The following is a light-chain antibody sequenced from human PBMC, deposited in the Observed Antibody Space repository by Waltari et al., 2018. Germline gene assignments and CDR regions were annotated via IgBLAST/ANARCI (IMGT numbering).Light chain of an antibody. V-gene: IGLV2-23*03. Sequence: QSALTQPASVSGSPGQSITIPCTGFNSNVGSYNLVSWYQNHPGKAPKLLIYEGNRRPSGVSNRFSGSKSDNTASLTLSGLQAEDEADYYCCSNVGSSVFFGGGTKLTVL. J-gene: IGLJ2*01. CDR3: CSNVGSSVF. CDR2: EGN. CDR1: NSNVGSYNL.